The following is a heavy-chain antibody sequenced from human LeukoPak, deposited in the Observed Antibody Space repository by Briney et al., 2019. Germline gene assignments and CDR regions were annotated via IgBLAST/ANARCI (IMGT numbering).Heavy chain of an antibody. Sequence: SVKVSCKVSGGTLSGFAISWARQAPGQGVEWMGGIIPMYTTANYAQKFQGRVTITADESTNTAYMELSSLRSEDTAVYYCASRWILGYCSSNTCGHNYYNGMDVWGKGTTVTVSP. D-gene: IGHD2-2*01. V-gene: IGHV1-69*01. CDR1: GGTLSGFA. CDR2: IIPMYTTA. CDR3: ASRWILGYCSSNTCGHNYYNGMDV. J-gene: IGHJ6*04.